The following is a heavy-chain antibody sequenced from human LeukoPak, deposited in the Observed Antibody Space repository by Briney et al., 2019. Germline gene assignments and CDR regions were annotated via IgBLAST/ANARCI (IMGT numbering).Heavy chain of an antibody. Sequence: GGSLRLSCEASGFTFSTYWMSWVRQAPGTGPEWVANINPGGTEKYCVDSVEGRFTISRDNAKNSVYLQMNSLRAEDTAVYYCASRRDLSGYWGQGTLVTVSS. J-gene: IGHJ4*02. D-gene: IGHD2-21*02. V-gene: IGHV3-7*01. CDR3: ASRRDLSGY. CDR1: GFTFSTYW. CDR2: INPGGTEK.